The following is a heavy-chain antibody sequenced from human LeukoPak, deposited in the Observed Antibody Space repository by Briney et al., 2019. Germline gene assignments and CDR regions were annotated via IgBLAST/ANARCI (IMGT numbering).Heavy chain of an antibody. Sequence: ASVKVSCKASGYTFTSYGISWVRHAPGQGLEWMGWISAYNGNTSYAKKFQGSLTMTTDTSTSTAYMERRSLRSDDSAVYYCARDLLNEQWLVSASDYYYYGMDVWGQGTTVTVSS. V-gene: IGHV1-18*01. CDR3: ARDLLNEQWLVSASDYYYYGMDV. CDR1: GYTFTSYG. CDR2: ISAYNGNT. J-gene: IGHJ6*02. D-gene: IGHD6-19*01.